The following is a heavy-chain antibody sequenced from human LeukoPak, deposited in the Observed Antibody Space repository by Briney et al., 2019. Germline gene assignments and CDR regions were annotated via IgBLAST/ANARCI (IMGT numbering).Heavy chain of an antibody. V-gene: IGHV3-20*04. J-gene: IGHJ4*02. CDR2: INWNGGST. CDR3: ARTYYDFWSGYYTGPGDY. CDR1: GFTFDDYG. D-gene: IGHD3-3*01. Sequence: PGGSLRLSCAASGFTFDDYGMSWVRQAPGKGLEWVSVINWNGGSTGYADSVKGRFTISRDNAKNSLYLQMNSLRAEDTALYYCARTYYDFWSGYYTGPGDYWGQGTLVTVSS.